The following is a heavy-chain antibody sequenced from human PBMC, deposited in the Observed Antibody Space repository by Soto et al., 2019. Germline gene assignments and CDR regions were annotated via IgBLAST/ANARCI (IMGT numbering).Heavy chain of an antibody. V-gene: IGHV3-30-3*01. CDR1: GFTFSSYA. CDR3: ARGEGVVTD. D-gene: IGHD3-3*01. Sequence: QVQLVESGGGVVQPGRSLRLSCAASGFTFSSYAMHWVRQAPGKGLEWVAVISYDGSNKYYADSVKGRFTISRDNSKNTLYLQMNSLRAEDTAVYYCARGEGVVTDWGQGTLVTVSS. J-gene: IGHJ4*02. CDR2: ISYDGSNK.